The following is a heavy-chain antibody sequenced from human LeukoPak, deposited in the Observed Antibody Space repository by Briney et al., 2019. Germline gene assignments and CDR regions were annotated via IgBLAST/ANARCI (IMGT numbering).Heavy chain of an antibody. CDR1: GGSFRGYY. CDR2: IDHSGST. Sequence: PSETLSLTCAVYGGSFRGYYWSWVRQPPGKGLEWIGEIDHSGSTYYNPSLKSRVTISIDTSKNQFSLNLRSVTAADTAVYYCARERLTVSTFVIYYYAMDVWGQGTTVTVSS. D-gene: IGHD4-17*01. V-gene: IGHV4-34*01. J-gene: IGHJ6*02. CDR3: ARERLTVSTFVIYYYAMDV.